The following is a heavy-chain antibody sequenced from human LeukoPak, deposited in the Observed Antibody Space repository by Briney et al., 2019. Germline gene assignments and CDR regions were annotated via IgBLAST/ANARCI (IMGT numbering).Heavy chain of an antibody. D-gene: IGHD6-13*01. CDR3: AKSRRQQLLNYYYGMDV. CDR1: GFTFSSYA. J-gene: IGHJ6*04. V-gene: IGHV3-23*01. CDR2: ISGSGGSK. Sequence: TGGSLRLSCAASGFTFSSYAMSWVRQAPGKGLEWVSDISGSGGSKYYADSVKGRFTISRDNSKNTLYLQMNSLRAEDTAVYYCAKSRRQQLLNYYYGMDVWGKGTTVTVSP.